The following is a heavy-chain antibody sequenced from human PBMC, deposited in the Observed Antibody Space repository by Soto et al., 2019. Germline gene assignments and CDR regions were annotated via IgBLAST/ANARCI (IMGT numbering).Heavy chain of an antibody. CDR1: GFSLINAKLV. CDR3: ALIKDCSRTDCFLASFDP. J-gene: IGHJ5*02. Sequence: SGPTLVNPTETLTLTCTVSGFSLINAKLVVSWIRQPPGNALEWLAHIFSNDDKSYSTSLDRRLTISKDTSKSQVVLTMTNLDPVDSGTYYCALIKDCSRTDCFLASFDPWGQGTLVTVSS. CDR2: IFSNDDK. D-gene: IGHD2-2*01. V-gene: IGHV2-26*01.